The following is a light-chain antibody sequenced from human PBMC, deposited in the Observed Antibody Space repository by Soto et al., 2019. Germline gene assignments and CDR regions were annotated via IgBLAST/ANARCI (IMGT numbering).Light chain of an antibody. CDR3: SAWDDSLNGPV. J-gene: IGLJ3*02. CDR2: RND. V-gene: IGLV1-47*01. Sequence: QSVLTQPPSVSGTPGQRVTISCSGSSSNIGSNYVYWYRQLPGTAPNVLIYRNDERPSGVPARVSGSKSGSSASLAISGLRSEDEADYYCSAWDDSLNGPVFGRGTKLTVL. CDR1: SSNIGSNY.